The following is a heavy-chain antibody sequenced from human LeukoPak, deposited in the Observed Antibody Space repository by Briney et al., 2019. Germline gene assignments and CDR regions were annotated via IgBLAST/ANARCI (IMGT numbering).Heavy chain of an antibody. J-gene: IGHJ5*02. V-gene: IGHV4-61*02. Sequence: PSETLSLTCTVSGGPISSGSYYWSWIRQPAGKGLEWIGRVYTSGSTNYNPSLKSRVTISVDTSKNQFSLRLSSVTAADTAVYYCAGVGPPDYYDSSGYRTAWGQGTLVTVSS. CDR3: AGVGPPDYYDSSGYRTA. CDR2: VYTSGST. D-gene: IGHD3-22*01. CDR1: GGPISSGSYY.